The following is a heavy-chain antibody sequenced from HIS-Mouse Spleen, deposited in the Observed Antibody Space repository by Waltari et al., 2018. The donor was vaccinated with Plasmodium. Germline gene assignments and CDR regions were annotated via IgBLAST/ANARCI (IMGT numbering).Heavy chain of an antibody. CDR2: ISYDGSNK. V-gene: IGHV3-30*18. J-gene: IGHJ4*02. Sequence: QVQLVESGGGVVQPGRSLRISCAASGFTFSSYGMHWVRQAPGKGLEWVAVISYDGSNKYYADSVKGRFTISRDNSKNTLYLQMNSLRAEDTAVYYCAKAQGVINFDYWGQGTLVTVSS. CDR3: AKAQGVINFDY. CDR1: GFTFSSYG. D-gene: IGHD3-16*01.